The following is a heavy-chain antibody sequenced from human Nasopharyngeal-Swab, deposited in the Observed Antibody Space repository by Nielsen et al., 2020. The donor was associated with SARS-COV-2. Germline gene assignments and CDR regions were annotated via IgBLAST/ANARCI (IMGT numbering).Heavy chain of an antibody. D-gene: IGHD6-13*01. CDR2: ITGTSDSI. Sequence: GESLKISCAASGFTFSPYTMTWVRQAPGKGLEWLSYITGTSDSIRYADSVKGRFTISRDNAKNSLYLQMNSLRAEDTAVYYCASLYSSSWPWGQGTLVTVSS. V-gene: IGHV3-48*04. CDR1: GFTFSPYT. CDR3: ASLYSSSWP. J-gene: IGHJ5*02.